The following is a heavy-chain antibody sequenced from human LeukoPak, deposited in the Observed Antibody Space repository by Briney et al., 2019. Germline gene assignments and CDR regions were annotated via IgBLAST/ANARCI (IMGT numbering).Heavy chain of an antibody. CDR3: ARAGMDSRGYYQGFDY. CDR1: GFIFNDYF. CDR2: ITNNGRKT. V-gene: IGHV3-11*04. D-gene: IGHD3-22*01. Sequence: GGSLRLSCAASGFIFNDYFMGWIRQTPGKGLEWVSYITNNGRKTYYADPMKGRFTISRDNAKNSLYLQMNSLRAEDTALYYCARAGMDSRGYYQGFDYWGQGTLVTVSS. J-gene: IGHJ4*02.